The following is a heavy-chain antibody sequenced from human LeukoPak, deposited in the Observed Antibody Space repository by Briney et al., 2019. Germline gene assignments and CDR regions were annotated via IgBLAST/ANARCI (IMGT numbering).Heavy chain of an antibody. CDR3: GFDI. Sequence: SETLSLTCAVSDVSFSSHYWTWIRQPPGKGLEWIGYISYIGSTNYNPSLKSRVTISIDTSKNQFSLKLTSDCARDLVTVTKGFDIWGQGTMVSVSS. CDR1: DVSFSSHY. D-gene: IGHD4-17*01. CDR2: ISYIGST. J-gene: IGHJ3*02. V-gene: IGHV4-59*11.